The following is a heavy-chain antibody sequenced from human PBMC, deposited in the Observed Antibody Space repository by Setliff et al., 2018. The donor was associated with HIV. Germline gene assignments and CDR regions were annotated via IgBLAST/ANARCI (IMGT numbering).Heavy chain of an antibody. D-gene: IGHD3-10*01. CDR1: GGSISSYY. Sequence: SETLSLTCTVSGGSISSYYYSWIRQPPGKGLEWIGYIYYSGSTNYNPSLKSRVTISVDTSKNQFSLKLSSVTAADTAVYYCARGQYYYGSGISYYYYYYYMDVWGKGTTVTVSS. V-gene: IGHV4-59*01. CDR2: IYYSGST. J-gene: IGHJ6*03. CDR3: ARGQYYYGSGISYYYYYYYMDV.